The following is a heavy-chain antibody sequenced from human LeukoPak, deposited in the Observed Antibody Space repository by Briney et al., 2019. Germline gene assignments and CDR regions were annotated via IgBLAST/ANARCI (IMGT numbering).Heavy chain of an antibody. J-gene: IGHJ6*01. D-gene: IGHD4-17*01. V-gene: IGHV1-46*01. CDR2: INPSDGGT. CDR3: ARDTRTMTAVTRGQHYYYGLDV. CDR1: GYTFTNYY. Sequence: ASVRVSCKASGYTFTNYYLHWVRQAPGHGLEWMAIINPSDGGTYYEQKLQGRVTVTRDTSTSTVYMELSSLISEDTAVYYCARDTRTMTAVTRGQHYYYGLDVWGKGPRSPSPQ.